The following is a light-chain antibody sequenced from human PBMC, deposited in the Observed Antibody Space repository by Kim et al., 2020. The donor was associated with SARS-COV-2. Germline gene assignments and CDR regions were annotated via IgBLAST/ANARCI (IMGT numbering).Light chain of an antibody. Sequence: ENVLTQSPGTLSLSPGDRATLSCRSTHTIVDNYLAWYQHKPGQSPRLLIYRAFTRATGVPDRFSGSGSGTDFTLTISRLEPEDFAVYYCHQYGGSQIFGQGTKVDIK. CDR2: RAF. J-gene: IGKJ1*01. CDR3: HQYGGSQI. V-gene: IGKV3-20*01. CDR1: HTIVDNY.